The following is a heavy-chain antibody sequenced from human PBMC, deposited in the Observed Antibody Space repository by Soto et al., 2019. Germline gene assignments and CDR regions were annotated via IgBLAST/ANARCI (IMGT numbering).Heavy chain of an antibody. CDR3: AKGPNGGVAGPIQSREYFQH. J-gene: IGHJ1*01. D-gene: IGHD2-15*01. CDR2: ISGSGGST. CDR1: GFTFSSYA. Sequence: GGSLRLSCAASGFTFSSYAMSWVRQAPGKGLEWVSAISGSGGSTYYADSVKGRFTISRDNSKNTLYLQMNSLRAEDTAVYYCAKGPNGGVAGPIQSREYFQHWGQGTLVTVSS. V-gene: IGHV3-23*01.